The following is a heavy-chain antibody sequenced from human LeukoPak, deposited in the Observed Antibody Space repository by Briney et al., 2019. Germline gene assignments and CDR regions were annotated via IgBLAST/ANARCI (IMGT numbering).Heavy chain of an antibody. CDR3: ARDQYDSSGYPTGTGV. Sequence: GASVKVSCKASGGTFSSYAISWVRQAPGQGLEWMGGIIPIFGTANYAQKFQGRVTMTRDTSISTAYMELSRLRSDDTAVYYCARDQYDSSGYPTGTGVWGKGTTVTVSS. CDR2: IIPIFGTA. CDR1: GGTFSSYA. J-gene: IGHJ6*04. V-gene: IGHV1-69*05. D-gene: IGHD3-22*01.